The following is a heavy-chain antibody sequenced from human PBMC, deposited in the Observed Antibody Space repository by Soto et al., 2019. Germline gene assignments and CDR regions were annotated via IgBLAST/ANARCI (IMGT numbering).Heavy chain of an antibody. CDR1: VFIFSSYA. J-gene: IGHJ6*03. CDR2: ISGSGGST. V-gene: IGHV3-23*01. D-gene: IGHD2-2*01. Sequence: SLRLSCAASVFIFSSYAMSWVRQVPGKGLEWVSAISGSGGSTYYADSVKGRFTISRDNSKNTLYLQMNSLRAEDTAVYYCAKNLVVVPAAMQVFGYYYYMAVWGKGTTVTVSS. CDR3: AKNLVVVPAAMQVFGYYYYMAV.